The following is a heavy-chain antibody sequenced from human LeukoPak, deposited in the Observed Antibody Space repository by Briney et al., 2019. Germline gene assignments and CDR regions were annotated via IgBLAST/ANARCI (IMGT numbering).Heavy chain of an antibody. J-gene: IGHJ3*02. V-gene: IGHV4-59*01. CDR3: ARTVSQWLANDAVDI. CDR1: RGSIRTYY. D-gene: IGHD6-19*01. Sequence: SETLSLTCTVSRGSIRTYYWRWIRQSPGKGLEWIGYIYSSGSTNYNPSLKSRVTMSVDTSKNQFSLRLTPVTAADTAVYYCARTVSQWLANDAVDIWGQGTMVTVSS. CDR2: IYSSGST.